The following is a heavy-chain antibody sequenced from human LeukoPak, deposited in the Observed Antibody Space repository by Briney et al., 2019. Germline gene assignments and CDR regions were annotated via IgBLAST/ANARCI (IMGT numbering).Heavy chain of an antibody. J-gene: IGHJ3*02. Sequence: SVKVSCKASGGTFSSYAISWVRQAPGQGLEWMGGIIPIFGTANYAQKFQGRVTMTRDTSTSTVYMELSSLRSEDTAVYYCARDLHYYDSSGFATNAFDIWGQGTMVTVSS. CDR3: ARDLHYYDSSGFATNAFDI. CDR2: IIPIFGTA. D-gene: IGHD3-22*01. CDR1: GGTFSSYA. V-gene: IGHV1-69*05.